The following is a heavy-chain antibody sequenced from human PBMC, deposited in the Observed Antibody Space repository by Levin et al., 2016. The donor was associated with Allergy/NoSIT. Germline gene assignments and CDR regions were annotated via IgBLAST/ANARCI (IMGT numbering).Heavy chain of an antibody. CDR1: GFTFSSYS. CDR2: ISSSSSYI. D-gene: IGHD3-9*01. J-gene: IGHJ6*02. CDR3: ARPLDYDILTGYSNTQYTRYYYGMDV. Sequence: GGSLRLSCAASGFTFSSYSMNWVRQAPGKGLEWVSSISSSSSYIYYADSVKGRFTISRDNSKNTLYLQMNSLRAEDTAVYYCARPLDYDILTGYSNTQYTRYYYGMDVWGQGTTVTVSS. V-gene: IGHV3-21*01.